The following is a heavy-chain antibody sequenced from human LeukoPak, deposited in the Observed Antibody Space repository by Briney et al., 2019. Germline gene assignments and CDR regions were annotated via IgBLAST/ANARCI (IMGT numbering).Heavy chain of an antibody. CDR3: ARQGSRRIWYFDL. CDR2: ITRSNYI. V-gene: IGHV3-69-1*01. CDR1: GFTFSDFY. J-gene: IGHJ2*01. Sequence: GGSLRLSCAVSGFTFSDFYMSWIRQSPGKGLEWVSSITRSNYIYYADSVKGRFTISRDNAKNSLYLQMNSLRAEDTTVYYCARQGSRRIWYFDLWGRGTLVTVSS. D-gene: IGHD1-26*01.